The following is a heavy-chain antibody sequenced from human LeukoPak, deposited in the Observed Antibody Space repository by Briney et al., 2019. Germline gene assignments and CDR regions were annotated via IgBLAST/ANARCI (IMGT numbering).Heavy chain of an antibody. CDR3: ARDVGGAPFDY. J-gene: IGHJ4*02. D-gene: IGHD3-10*01. V-gene: IGHV3-33*01. CDR1: GFPFTSYG. Sequence: GGSLRLSCAASGFPFTSYGMHWIRQTPNKGLEWVALVWFDGSSKYYADSVKGRFTISRDNAKNSLYLQMNSLRAEDTAVYYCARDVGGAPFDYWGQGTLVTVSS. CDR2: VWFDGSSK.